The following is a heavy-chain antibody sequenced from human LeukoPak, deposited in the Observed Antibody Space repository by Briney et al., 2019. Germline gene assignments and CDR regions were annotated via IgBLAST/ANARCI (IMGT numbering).Heavy chain of an antibody. V-gene: IGHV3-15*01. CDR2: IKSKTNGGTI. CDR1: GLTFSNAW. CDR3: TTDIGFLEXYFDY. Sequence: KSGGSLRLSCVASGLTFSNAWMNWVRQAPGKGLEWVGRIKSKTNGGTIDYAAPVKGRFTISRDDSKNTLYLQMNSLKTEDTAVYYCTTDIGFLEXYFDYWGQGTLVTVSS. D-gene: IGHD3-3*01. J-gene: IGHJ4*02.